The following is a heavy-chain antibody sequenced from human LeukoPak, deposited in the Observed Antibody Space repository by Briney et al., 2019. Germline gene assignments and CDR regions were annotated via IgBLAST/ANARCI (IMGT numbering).Heavy chain of an antibody. V-gene: IGHV4-39*01. J-gene: IGHJ4*02. CDR3: ARRGSENYYVDY. D-gene: IGHD3-10*01. Sequence: PSETLSLTCTVPGGSIGSSFYCWGWIRQPPGKGLEWIGTICYTGSTYYNPSLRSRVTISVDTSKNQFSLKLSSVTAADTAVYYCARRGSENYYVDYWGQGTLVTVSS. CDR1: GGSIGSSFYC. CDR2: ICYTGST.